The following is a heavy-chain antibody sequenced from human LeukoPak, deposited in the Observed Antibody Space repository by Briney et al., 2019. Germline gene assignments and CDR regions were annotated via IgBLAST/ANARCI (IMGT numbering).Heavy chain of an antibody. V-gene: IGHV3-7*01. CDR2: IKQDGSEK. Sequence: GGSLRLSCAASGFTFSSYWMSWVRQAPGKGLEWVANIKQDGSEKYYVDSVKGRFTISRDNAKNSLYLQMNSLRAEDTAVYYCARNPGIAVADYYFDYWGQGTLVTVSS. D-gene: IGHD6-19*01. J-gene: IGHJ4*02. CDR1: GFTFSSYW. CDR3: ARNPGIAVADYYFDY.